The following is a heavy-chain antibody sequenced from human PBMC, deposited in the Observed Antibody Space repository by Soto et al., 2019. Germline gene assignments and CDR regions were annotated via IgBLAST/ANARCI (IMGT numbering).Heavy chain of an antibody. J-gene: IGHJ4*02. CDR3: AVAVGYSSSWQDYYDSSGYYK. D-gene: IGHD3-22*01. V-gene: IGHV4-4*02. Sequence: KSSETLSLTCAFSCGSIISSNWWSWVRQPPGKGLEWIGEIYHSGSTNYNPSLKSRVTISVDKSKNQFSLKLSSVTAADTAVYYCAVAVGYSSSWQDYYDSSGYYKWGQGTLVPVSS. CDR2: IYHSGST. CDR1: CGSIISSNW.